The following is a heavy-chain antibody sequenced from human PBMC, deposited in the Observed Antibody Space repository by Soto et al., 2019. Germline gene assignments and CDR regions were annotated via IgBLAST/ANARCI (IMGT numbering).Heavy chain of an antibody. CDR3: ARAAAAGTSPFDY. Sequence: QVQLQESGPGLVKPSQTLSLTCTVSGGSISSGDYYWSWIRQPPGKGLEWIGYIYYSGSTYYNPSLKSRVTISVDTSKNQFSLKLSSVTAADTALYYCARAAAAGTSPFDYWGQGTLVTVSS. D-gene: IGHD6-13*01. J-gene: IGHJ4*02. V-gene: IGHV4-30-4*01. CDR2: IYYSGST. CDR1: GGSISSGDYY.